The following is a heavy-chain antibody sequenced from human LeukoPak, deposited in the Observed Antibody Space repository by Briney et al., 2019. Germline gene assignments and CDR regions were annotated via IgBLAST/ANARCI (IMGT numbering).Heavy chain of an antibody. Sequence: ASVTVSCTASGYTFTFYYMHWVRQPPGPGLEWMGWINPNSGGTNYSQKFHGRVPMTRATSISTAYMELSRLRSDDKAVYYCARGLKRGDSTRWYDNKMNYWFDPWGQGTLVTVSS. D-gene: IGHD6-13*01. CDR1: GYTFTFYY. J-gene: IGHJ5*02. CDR2: INPNSGGT. V-gene: IGHV1-2*02. CDR3: ARGLKRGDSTRWYDNKMNYWFDP.